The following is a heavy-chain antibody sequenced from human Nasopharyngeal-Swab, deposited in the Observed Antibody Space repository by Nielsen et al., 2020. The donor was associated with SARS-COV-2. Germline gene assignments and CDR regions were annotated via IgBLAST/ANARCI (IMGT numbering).Heavy chain of an antibody. CDR3: ARVGVVIAHYYYYGMDV. CDR1: GFTFSSYW. Sequence: GESLKISCAASGFTFSSYWMSWVRQAPGKGLEWVANIKQDGSEKYYVDSVKGRFTISRDNAKNSLYLQMNSLRAEDTAVYYCARVGVVIAHYYYYGMDVWGQGTTVTVSS. J-gene: IGHJ6*02. CDR2: IKQDGSEK. D-gene: IGHD2-21*01. V-gene: IGHV3-7*01.